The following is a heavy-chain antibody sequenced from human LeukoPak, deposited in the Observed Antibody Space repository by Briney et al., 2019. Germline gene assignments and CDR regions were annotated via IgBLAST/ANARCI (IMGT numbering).Heavy chain of an antibody. Sequence: SVKVSCKASGYTFTSYGISWVRQAPGQGLEWMGRIIPIYGTANYAQKFQGRVTITTDESTSTAYMELSSLRSEDTAVYYCARVGGDAYNLGFQHWGQGTLVTVSS. CDR2: IIPIYGTA. CDR3: ARVGGDAYNLGFQH. CDR1: GYTFTSYG. V-gene: IGHV1-69*05. J-gene: IGHJ1*01. D-gene: IGHD5-24*01.